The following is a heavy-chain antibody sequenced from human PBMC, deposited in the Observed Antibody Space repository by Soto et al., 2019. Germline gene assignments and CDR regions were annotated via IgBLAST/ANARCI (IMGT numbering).Heavy chain of an antibody. J-gene: IGHJ6*02. V-gene: IGHV4-59*01. CDR1: GGSISSYY. CDR2: IYYSGST. Sequence: PSETLSLTCTVSGGSISSYYWSWIRQPPGKGLEWIGYIYYSGSTNYNPSLKSRVTISVDTSKNQFSLKLSSVTAADTAVYYCAKDLSNPPPAYGMDVWGQGTTVTVSS. CDR3: AKDLSNPPPAYGMDV.